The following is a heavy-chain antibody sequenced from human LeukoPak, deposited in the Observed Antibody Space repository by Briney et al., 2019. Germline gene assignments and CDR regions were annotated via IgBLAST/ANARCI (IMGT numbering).Heavy chain of an antibody. CDR1: GFTFSSFW. D-gene: IGHD3/OR15-3a*01. V-gene: IGHV3-7*01. J-gene: IGHJ4*02. CDR3: ARDDGFSCYSY. Sequence: GGSLRLSCAASGFTFSSFWMTWVRQAPGKGLEWVANINLDGSEKYYVDSVKGRLTISRDNAKNSLYLKMNSLTAEDTGVYYCARDDGFSCYSYWGQGTLVTVSS. CDR2: INLDGSEK.